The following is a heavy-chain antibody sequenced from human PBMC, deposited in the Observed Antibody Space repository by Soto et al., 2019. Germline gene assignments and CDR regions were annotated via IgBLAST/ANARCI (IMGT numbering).Heavy chain of an antibody. CDR1: GFTFSDHY. V-gene: IGHV3-72*01. D-gene: IGHD3-16*01. J-gene: IGHJ3*02. CDR3: ARWRYDYIWGSWAFDI. Sequence: GGSLRLSCAASGFTFSDHYMDWVRQAPGKGLEWVGRTRNKANSYTTEYAASVKGRFTISRDDSKNSLYLQMNSLKTEDTAVYYCARWRYDYIWGSWAFDIWGQGTMVTVSS. CDR2: TRNKANSYTT.